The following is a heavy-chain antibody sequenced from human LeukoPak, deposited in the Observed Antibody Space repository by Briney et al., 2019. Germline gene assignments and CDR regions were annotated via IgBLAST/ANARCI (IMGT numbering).Heavy chain of an antibody. CDR1: GFSFAAAT. V-gene: IGHV3-9*01. J-gene: IGHJ6*03. CDR2: INWNSGTM. Sequence: GGSLRLSCAASGFSFAAATMHWFRQVPGKGLEWVSGINWNSGTMGYADSVKGRFTVSRDNATNSLYLQMNSLKTEDTALYSCAKDPYMDVWGKGTTVTVSS. CDR3: AKDPYMDV.